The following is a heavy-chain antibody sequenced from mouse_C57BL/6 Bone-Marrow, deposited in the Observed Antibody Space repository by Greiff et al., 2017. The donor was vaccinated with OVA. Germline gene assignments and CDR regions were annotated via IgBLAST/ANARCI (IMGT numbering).Heavy chain of an antibody. CDR3: ARLEITTVVASYYYAMDY. V-gene: IGHV5-17*01. CDR2: ISSGSSTI. CDR1: GFTFSDYG. Sequence: EVMLVESGGGLVKPGGSLKLSCAASGFTFSDYGMHWVRQAPEKGLEWVAYISSGSSTIYYADTVKGRFTISRDNAKNTLFLQMTSLRSEDTAMYYCARLEITTVVASYYYAMDYWGQGTSVTVSS. D-gene: IGHD1-1*01. J-gene: IGHJ4*01.